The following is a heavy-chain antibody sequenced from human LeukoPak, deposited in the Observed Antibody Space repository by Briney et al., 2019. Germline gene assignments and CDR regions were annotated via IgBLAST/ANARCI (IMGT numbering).Heavy chain of an antibody. CDR2: IIPILGIA. V-gene: IGHV1-69*04. CDR1: GGTFSSYA. D-gene: IGHD1-26*01. J-gene: IGHJ3*02. Sequence: SVKVSCKASGGTFSSYALSWVRQAPGQGLEWMGRIIPILGIANYAQKFQGRVTITADKSTSTAYMELSSLRSEDTAVYYCAGSYGTRAFDIWGQGTMVTVSS. CDR3: AGSYGTRAFDI.